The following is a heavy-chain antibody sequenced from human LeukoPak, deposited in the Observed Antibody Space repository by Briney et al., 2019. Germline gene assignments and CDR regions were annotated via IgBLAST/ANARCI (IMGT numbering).Heavy chain of an antibody. Sequence: SETLSLTCAVSGASINSYSWSWIRQPPGKGLEWIGYIYTNANTNYSPSLRNRVTISIDTSKNQFSLNLNSVTAADTAVYYCARLNHGGNSGFDHWGQGTLVAVSS. CDR3: ARLNHGGNSGFDH. CDR2: IYTNANT. V-gene: IGHV4-4*09. J-gene: IGHJ4*02. D-gene: IGHD4-23*01. CDR1: GASINSYS.